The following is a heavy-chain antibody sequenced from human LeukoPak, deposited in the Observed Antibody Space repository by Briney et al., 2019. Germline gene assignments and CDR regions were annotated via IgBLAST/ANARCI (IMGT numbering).Heavy chain of an antibody. CDR2: TSSSTYI. D-gene: IGHD4-11*01. Sequence: GGSLRLSCAASGFTFSSYSMNWVRQAPGKGLEWVSSTSSSTYIYYADSVKGRFTISRDNAKNSLYLQMNSLRAEDTAVYYCARDGSTVTNYYFDYWGQGTLVTVSS. CDR3: ARDGSTVTNYYFDY. J-gene: IGHJ4*02. CDR1: GFTFSSYS. V-gene: IGHV3-21*01.